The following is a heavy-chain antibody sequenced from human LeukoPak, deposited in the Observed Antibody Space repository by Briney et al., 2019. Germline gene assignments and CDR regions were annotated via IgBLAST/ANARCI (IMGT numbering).Heavy chain of an antibody. J-gene: IGHJ4*02. Sequence: ASVKVSCEASGYTFTGYYMHWVRQAPGQGLEWMGWLNPNSGGTNYAQTFQGRVTMTRDTSISTAYMELSRLRSDDTAVYYCARGGHDYGSFGYWGQGTLVTVSS. V-gene: IGHV1-2*02. CDR3: ARGGHDYGSFGY. CDR1: GYTFTGYY. D-gene: IGHD5-12*01. CDR2: LNPNSGGT.